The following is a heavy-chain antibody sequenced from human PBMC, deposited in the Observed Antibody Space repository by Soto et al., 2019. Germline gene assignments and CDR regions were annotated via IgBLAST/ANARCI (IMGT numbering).Heavy chain of an antibody. CDR3: ARERKEYSRGFDP. CDR1: GGSVSSGSYY. V-gene: IGHV4-61*01. J-gene: IGHJ5*02. D-gene: IGHD6-6*01. CDR2: IYYSGST. Sequence: SETLSLTCTVSGGSVSSGSYYWSWIRQPPGKGLEWIGYIYYSGSTNYNPSLKSRVTISVDTSKNQFSLKLSSVTAADTAVYYCARERKEYSRGFDPWGQGTLVTVSS.